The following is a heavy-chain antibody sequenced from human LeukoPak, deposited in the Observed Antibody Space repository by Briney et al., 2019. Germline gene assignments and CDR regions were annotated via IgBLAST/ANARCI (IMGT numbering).Heavy chain of an antibody. Sequence: PSETLSLTCTVSGGSISAYYWSWIRQPAGSGLEWVGRIYSNGSTNYNPSLKSRVTMSVDTSKNRFSLRLSSVTAADTAVYYCARDSLFDTNWFDPWGQGTLVTVSS. CDR3: ARDSLFDTNWFDP. CDR1: GGSISAYY. V-gene: IGHV4-4*07. D-gene: IGHD5-18*01. CDR2: IYSNGST. J-gene: IGHJ5*02.